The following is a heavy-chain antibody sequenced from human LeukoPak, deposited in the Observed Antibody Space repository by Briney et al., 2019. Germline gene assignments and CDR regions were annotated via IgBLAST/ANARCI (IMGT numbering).Heavy chain of an antibody. V-gene: IGHV3-33*01. CDR1: GFSFSGYG. Sequence: PGGSLRLSCAASGFSFSGYGMHWVRQAPGKGLDWVAVIWYDGSNKNYADSLKGRFTISRDNSKNTLHLQMNSLRAEDTAVYYCARPLVGDALDYWGQGTLVTVSS. J-gene: IGHJ4*02. CDR3: ARPLVGDALDY. D-gene: IGHD1-26*01. CDR2: IWYDGSNK.